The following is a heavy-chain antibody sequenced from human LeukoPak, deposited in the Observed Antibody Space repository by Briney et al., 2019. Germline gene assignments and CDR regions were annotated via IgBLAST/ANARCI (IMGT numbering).Heavy chain of an antibody. CDR3: ARGGPRSFLMGYYYYGMDV. CDR2: IIPIFGTA. D-gene: IGHD1-26*01. CDR1: GGTFSSYA. V-gene: IGHV1-69*13. J-gene: IGHJ6*02. Sequence: SVKVSCKASGGTFSSYAISWVRQAPGQGLEWMGGIIPIFGTANYAQKFQGRVTITADESTSTAYMELSSLRSEDTAVYYCARGGPRSFLMGYYYYGMDVWGQGTTDTVSS.